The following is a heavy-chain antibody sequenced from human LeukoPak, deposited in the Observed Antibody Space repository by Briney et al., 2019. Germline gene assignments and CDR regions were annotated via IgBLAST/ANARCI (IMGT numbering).Heavy chain of an antibody. CDR3: GREEWGSYAPTDF. D-gene: IGHD3-16*01. CDR2: ISQDSTNI. Sequence: PGGSLRLSCAASGFTFGNHYMGWIRQAPGKGLEWVSYISQDSTNILYADCVKGRFSISRDNAKNSLYLQMNSLRAEDTAVYYCGREEWGSYAPTDFWGQGTLVTVSS. V-gene: IGHV3-11*01. CDR1: GFTFGNHY. J-gene: IGHJ4*02.